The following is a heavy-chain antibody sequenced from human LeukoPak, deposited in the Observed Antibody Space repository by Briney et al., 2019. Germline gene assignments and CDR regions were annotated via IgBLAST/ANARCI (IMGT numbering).Heavy chain of an antibody. D-gene: IGHD3-22*01. Sequence: GGSLRLSCAGSEFTFSSYAMSWVRQAPGKGLEWVSAISGSGGGTYYADSVKGRFTISRDNSKNTLFLQMNSLRAEDTAVYYCARDKAETEYYDSSGYYYWAFDIWGQGTMVTVSS. J-gene: IGHJ3*02. CDR3: ARDKAETEYYDSSGYYYWAFDI. CDR2: ISGSGGGT. CDR1: EFTFSSYA. V-gene: IGHV3-23*01.